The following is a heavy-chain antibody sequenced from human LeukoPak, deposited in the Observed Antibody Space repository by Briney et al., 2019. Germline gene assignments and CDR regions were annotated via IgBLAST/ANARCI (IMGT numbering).Heavy chain of an antibody. CDR2: INSDATRT. CDR3: ARVCSGDCYPLFQH. D-gene: IGHD2-21*01. CDR1: GFTFSDYW. Sequence: HPGGSLRLSCAASGFTFSDYWMHWVRQAPGKGLVWVSRINSDATRTNYADSVKGRFTISRDNAKNTLYLQMNSLRAEDTAVYYCARVCSGDCYPLFQHWGQGALVTVSS. J-gene: IGHJ1*01. V-gene: IGHV3-74*01.